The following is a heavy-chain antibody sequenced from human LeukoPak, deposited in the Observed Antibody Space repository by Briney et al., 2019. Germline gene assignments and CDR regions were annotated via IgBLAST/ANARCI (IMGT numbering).Heavy chain of an antibody. CDR1: GGTFSSYA. V-gene: IGHV1-69*13. Sequence: ASVKVSCKASGGTFSSYAISWVRQAPGQGLEWMGGIIPIFGTANYAQKFQGRVTITADESTSTAYMELSSLRSEDTAVYYCALEGDTAMVTLPFDYWGQGTLVTVSS. CDR2: IIPIFGTA. D-gene: IGHD5-18*01. J-gene: IGHJ4*02. CDR3: ALEGDTAMVTLPFDY.